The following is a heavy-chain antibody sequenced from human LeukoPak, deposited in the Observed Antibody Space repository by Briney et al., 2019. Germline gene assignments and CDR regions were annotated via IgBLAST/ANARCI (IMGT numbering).Heavy chain of an antibody. J-gene: IGHJ6*02. D-gene: IGHD5-24*01. CDR1: GFTVSSNY. CDR3: AREGREMAFYDMDV. Sequence: GGSLRLSCAASGFTVSSNYMSWVRQAPGKGLEWVSLIYSGGNTYYADSVKGRFTISRDNSKNTLYLQMNSLRAEDTAVYYCAREGREMAFYDMDVWGQGTTVTVSS. V-gene: IGHV3-53*01. CDR2: IYSGGNT.